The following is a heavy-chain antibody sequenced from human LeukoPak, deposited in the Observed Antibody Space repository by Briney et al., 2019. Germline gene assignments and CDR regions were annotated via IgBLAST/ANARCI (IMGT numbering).Heavy chain of an antibody. CDR3: ARGGAQPGDYYYYYMDV. CDR1: GFTFRTYA. Sequence: GGSLRLSCAASGFTFRTYALHWVRQAPGKGLEWVSSISSSSSYIYYADSVKGRFTISRDNAKNSLYLQMNSLRAEDTAVYYCARGGAQPGDYYYYYMDVWGKGTTVTISS. D-gene: IGHD1-26*01. V-gene: IGHV3-21*01. J-gene: IGHJ6*03. CDR2: ISSSSSYI.